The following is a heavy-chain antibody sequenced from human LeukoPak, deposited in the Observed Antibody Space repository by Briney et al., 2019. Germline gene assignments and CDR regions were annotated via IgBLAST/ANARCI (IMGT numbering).Heavy chain of an antibody. J-gene: IGHJ4*02. CDR1: GYTFTRYY. Sequence: ASVKVSCKASGYTFTRYYMHWVRQAPGKGLEWMGWINPNSGGTNYAQKFQGRVTMTRDTSISTAYMELSRLRSDDTAVYYCARDAHYYDSSGHFDYWGQGTLVTVSS. D-gene: IGHD3-22*01. CDR2: INPNSGGT. V-gene: IGHV1-2*02. CDR3: ARDAHYYDSSGHFDY.